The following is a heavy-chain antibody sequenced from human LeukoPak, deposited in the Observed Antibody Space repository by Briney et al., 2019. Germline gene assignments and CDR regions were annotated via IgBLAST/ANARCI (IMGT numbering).Heavy chain of an antibody. J-gene: IGHJ4*02. CDR3: ARYYYDSSGYTGAFDY. CDR2: IIPIFGTA. D-gene: IGHD3-22*01. CDR1: GGTFSSYA. V-gene: IGHV1-69*13. Sequence: SVTVSCKASGGTFSSYAISWVRQAPGQGLEWMGGIIPIFGTANYAQKFQGRVTITADESTSTAYMELSSLRSEDTAVYYCARYYYDSSGYTGAFDYWGQGTLVTVSS.